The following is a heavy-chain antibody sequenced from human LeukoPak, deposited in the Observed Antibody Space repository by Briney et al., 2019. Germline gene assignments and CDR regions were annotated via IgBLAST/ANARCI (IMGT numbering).Heavy chain of an antibody. J-gene: IGHJ3*02. CDR3: ARDFHDILTGSHSAFDI. CDR2: IIPIFGTA. CDR1: GGTFSTYA. V-gene: IGHV1-69*13. Sequence: SVKVSCKASGGTFSTYAISWVRQAPGQGLEWMGGIIPIFGTANYAQKFQGRVTITADESTSTAYMELSSLRSEDTAVYYCARDFHDILTGSHSAFDIWGQGTMVTVSS. D-gene: IGHD3-9*01.